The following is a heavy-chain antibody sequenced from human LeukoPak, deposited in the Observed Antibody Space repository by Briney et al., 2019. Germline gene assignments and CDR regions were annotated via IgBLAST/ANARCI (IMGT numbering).Heavy chain of an antibody. D-gene: IGHD1-14*01. J-gene: IGHJ4*02. Sequence: PGRSLRLSCAGSGFTFGGYGMHWFRQTPGKGLEWVAAIAYDGSRAFYADSVKGRFTISRGNSKNTMSVQMDDLRAEDTAVYYCTKYNNDRFDYWGQGTLVTVSS. CDR1: GFTFGGYG. CDR3: TKYNNDRFDY. V-gene: IGHV3-33*03. CDR2: IAYDGSRA.